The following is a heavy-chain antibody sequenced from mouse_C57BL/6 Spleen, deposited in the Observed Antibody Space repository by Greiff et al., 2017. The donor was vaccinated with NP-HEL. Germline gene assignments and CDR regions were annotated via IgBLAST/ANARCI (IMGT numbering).Heavy chain of an antibody. CDR3: AREWDY. V-gene: IGHV1-54*01. J-gene: IGHJ2*01. CDR1: GYAFTNYL. D-gene: IGHD1-3*01. Sequence: VQLQQSGAELVRPGTSVKVSCKASGYAFTNYLIEWVKQRPGQGLEWIGVINPGSGGTNYNEKFKGKATLTADKSSSTAYMQLSSLTSEDSAVYFCAREWDYWGQGTTLTVSS. CDR2: INPGSGGT.